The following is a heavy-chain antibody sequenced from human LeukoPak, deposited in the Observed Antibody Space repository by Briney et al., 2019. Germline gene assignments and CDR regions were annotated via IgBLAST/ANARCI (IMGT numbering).Heavy chain of an antibody. V-gene: IGHV1-18*01. CDR2: INAYNGNT. Sequence: GASAKVSCKASGYTFTTYHINWVRQAPGQGLEWMGRINAYNGNTNYEQKLQGRVIMTTDTSTSTVYMELRSLRSDDTAVYYCARGGRGNFDYWGQGTLVTVSS. D-gene: IGHD3-10*01. CDR1: GYTFTTYH. J-gene: IGHJ4*02. CDR3: ARGGRGNFDY.